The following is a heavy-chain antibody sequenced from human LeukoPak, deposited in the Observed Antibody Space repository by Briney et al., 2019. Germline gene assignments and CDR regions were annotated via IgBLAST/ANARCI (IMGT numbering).Heavy chain of an antibody. V-gene: IGHV1-8*01. J-gene: IGHJ4*02. CDR1: GYTFTSYD. Sequence: ASVKASCKASGYTFTSYDINWVRQATGQGLEWMGWMNPNSGNTGYAQKFQGRVTMTRNTSISTAYMELSSLRSEDTAVYYCARGGNGDYALDYWGQGTLVTVSS. CDR2: MNPNSGNT. CDR3: ARGGNGDYALDY. D-gene: IGHD4-17*01.